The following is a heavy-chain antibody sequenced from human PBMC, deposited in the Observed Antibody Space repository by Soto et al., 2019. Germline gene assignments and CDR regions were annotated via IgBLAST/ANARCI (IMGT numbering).Heavy chain of an antibody. CDR1: GFTFSNYW. D-gene: IGHD4-17*01. V-gene: IGHV3-74*03. Sequence: GGSLRLSCAASGFTFSNYWMHWVRQAPGKGLVWVSRINIDGSGTTYADSVKGRFTISRDNAKNTVFLEMKNLRAEDTAVYYCARDSYAPQVWGQGTTVTVS. CDR3: ARDSYAPQV. J-gene: IGHJ6*02. CDR2: INIDGSGT.